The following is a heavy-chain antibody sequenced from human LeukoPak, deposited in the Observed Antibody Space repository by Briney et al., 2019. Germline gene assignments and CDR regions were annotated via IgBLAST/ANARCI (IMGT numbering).Heavy chain of an antibody. CDR3: AKEIFSGLLYIDY. D-gene: IGHD5-12*01. V-gene: IGHV3-23*01. CDR2: ITGAVGST. CDR1: GFTFSSSS. Sequence: GGSLRLSCAASGFTFSSSSISWVRQAPGKGLEWVSAITGAVGSTHYADSVKGRFTISSDNSKNTVYLQMNSLRPEDMAVYYCAKEIFSGLLYIDYWGQGTLVTVSS. J-gene: IGHJ4*02.